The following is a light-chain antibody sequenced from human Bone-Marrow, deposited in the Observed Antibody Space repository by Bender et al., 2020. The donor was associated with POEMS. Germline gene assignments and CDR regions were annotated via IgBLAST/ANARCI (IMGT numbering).Light chain of an antibody. J-gene: IGLJ3*02. CDR3: AAWEDSLNGWV. V-gene: IGLV1-44*01. Sequence: QAVLPQPPSASGTPGQRVTISCSGSSSNIGTNPVNWYQQLPGTAPKLLIHINNQRPSGVPDRFSGSKSGTSASLAISGLQSEDEADYYCAAWEDSLNGWVFGGGTKLTVL. CDR2: INN. CDR1: SSNIGTNP.